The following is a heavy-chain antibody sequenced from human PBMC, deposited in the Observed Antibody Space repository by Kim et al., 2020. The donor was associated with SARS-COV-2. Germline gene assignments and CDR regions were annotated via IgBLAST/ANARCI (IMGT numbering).Heavy chain of an antibody. CDR2: IYHSGST. V-gene: IGHV4-30-2*01. CDR1: GGSISSGGYS. Sequence: SETLSLTCAVSGGSISSGGYSWSWIRQPPGKGLEWIGYIYHSGSTYYNPSLKSRVTISVDRSKNQFSLKLSSVTAADTAVYYCARVVVVPAAMGAFDIWGQGTMVTVSS. D-gene: IGHD2-2*01. J-gene: IGHJ3*02. CDR3: ARVVVVPAAMGAFDI.